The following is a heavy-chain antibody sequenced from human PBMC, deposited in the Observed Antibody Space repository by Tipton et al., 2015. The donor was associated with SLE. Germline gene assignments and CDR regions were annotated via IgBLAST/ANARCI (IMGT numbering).Heavy chain of an antibody. CDR1: GGSISNYY. V-gene: IGHV4-59*01. Sequence: TLSLTCTVSGGSISNYYWAWIRQPPGKGLEWIGYIYYSGSTNYNPSLKSRVTISVDTSKNQFSLKLSSVTAADTAVYYCAREPVYYYYYMDVWGKGTTVTVSS. CDR3: AREPVYYYYYMDV. CDR2: IYYSGST. J-gene: IGHJ6*03.